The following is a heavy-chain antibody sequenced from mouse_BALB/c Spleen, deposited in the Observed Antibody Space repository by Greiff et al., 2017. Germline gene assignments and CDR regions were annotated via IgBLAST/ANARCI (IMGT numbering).Heavy chain of an antibody. J-gene: IGHJ2*01. CDR3: ASYGYDGNFDY. CDR2: INSNGGST. CDR1: GFTFSSYG. V-gene: IGHV5-6-3*01. Sequence: EVQRVESGGGLVQPGGSLKLSCAASGFTFSSYGMSWVRQTPDKRLELVATINSNGGSTYYPDSVKGRFTISRDNAKNTLYLQMSSLKSEDTAMYYCASYGYDGNFDYWGQGTTLTVSS. D-gene: IGHD2-2*01.